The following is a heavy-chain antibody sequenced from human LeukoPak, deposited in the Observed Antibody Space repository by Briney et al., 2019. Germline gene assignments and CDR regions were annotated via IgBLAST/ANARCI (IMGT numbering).Heavy chain of an antibody. Sequence: SETLSLTCTVSGGSISSYYWSWIRQPPGKGLEWIGYIYYSGSTNYSPSLKSRVTISVDTSKNQFSLKLSSVTAADTAVYYCARGTAPDWYFDLWGRGTLVTVSS. CDR3: ARGTAPDWYFDL. CDR1: GGSISSYY. V-gene: IGHV4-59*01. J-gene: IGHJ2*01. CDR2: IYYSGST. D-gene: IGHD2-2*01.